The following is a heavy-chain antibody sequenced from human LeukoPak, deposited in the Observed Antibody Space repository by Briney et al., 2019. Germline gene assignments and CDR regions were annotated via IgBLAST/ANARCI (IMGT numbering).Heavy chain of an antibody. CDR2: INPNSGGT. J-gene: IGHJ4*02. CDR1: GYTFTGYY. Sequence: ASVKVSCKDSGYTFTGYYMHWVRQAPGQGLEWMGWINPNSGGTNYAQKFQGWVTMTRDTSISTAYMELSRLRSDDTAVYYCARLLGVAEYYFDYWGQGTLVTVSS. V-gene: IGHV1-2*04. CDR3: ARLLGVAEYYFDY. D-gene: IGHD3-3*01.